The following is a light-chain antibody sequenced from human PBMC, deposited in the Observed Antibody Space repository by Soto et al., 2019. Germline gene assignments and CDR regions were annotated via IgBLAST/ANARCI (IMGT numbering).Light chain of an antibody. Sequence: DIQMTQSPASLSASVGDRVTITCRASQSISSYLNWYQQKPGKAPKVLIFAASRLQSGVPSRFSGSGSGTDFTLAINSLQPEDVATYYCQQGYFTPRTFGPGTKLEIK. CDR3: QQGYFTPRT. J-gene: IGKJ2*01. CDR2: AAS. V-gene: IGKV1-39*01. CDR1: QSISSY.